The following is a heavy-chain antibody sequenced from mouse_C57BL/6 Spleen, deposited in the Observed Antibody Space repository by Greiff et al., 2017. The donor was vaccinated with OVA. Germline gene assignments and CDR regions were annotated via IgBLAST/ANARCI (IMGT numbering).Heavy chain of an antibody. CDR1: GYTFTSYG. D-gene: IGHD2-5*01. V-gene: IGHV1-81*01. CDR2: IYPRSGNT. CDR3: ANSNYEGGVYAMDY. Sequence: VKLVESGAELVRPGASVKLSCKASGYTFTSYGISWVKQRPGQGLEWIGEIYPRSGNTYYNEKFKGKATLTADKSSSTAYMELRSLTSEDSAVYFCANSNYEGGVYAMDYWGQGTSVTVSS. J-gene: IGHJ4*01.